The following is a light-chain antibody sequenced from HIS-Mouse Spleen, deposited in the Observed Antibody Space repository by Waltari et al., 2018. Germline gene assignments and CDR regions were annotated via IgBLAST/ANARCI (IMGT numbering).Light chain of an antibody. CDR3: QSADSSGTYWV. V-gene: IGLV3-25*03. CDR1: ALPKQY. CDR2: KDS. Sequence: SSDLTQPPSVSVSPGQTARITCPGDALPKQYAYWYQQKPGQAPVLVIYKDSERPSGIPERFSGSSSGTTVTLTISGVQAEDEADYYCQSADSSGTYWVFGGGTKLTVL. J-gene: IGLJ3*02.